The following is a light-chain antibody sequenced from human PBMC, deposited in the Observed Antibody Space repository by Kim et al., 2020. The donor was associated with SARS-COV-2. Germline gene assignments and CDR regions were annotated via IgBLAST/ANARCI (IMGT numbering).Light chain of an antibody. V-gene: IGLV4-69*01. J-gene: IGLJ2*01. CDR2: LNSDGSH. Sequence: ASVKLTCTLSSGHGSYAIAWHQQQPEKGPRYLMKLNSDGSHSKGDGIPDRFSGSSSGAECYLTISSLQSEDEADYYCQTWGTGIVVFGGGTQLTVL. CDR3: QTWGTGIVV. CDR1: SGHGSYA.